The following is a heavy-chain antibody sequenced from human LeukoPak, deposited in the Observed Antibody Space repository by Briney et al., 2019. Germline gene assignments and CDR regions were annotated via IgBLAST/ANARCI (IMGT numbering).Heavy chain of an antibody. CDR1: GFSFSSYS. J-gene: IGHJ5*02. CDR3: ARDGGS. Sequence: PGGSLRLSCAASGFSFSSYSMNWVRQAPGKGLEWVSYIRSSGDTINYADSVKGRFTISRDNAKNLLLLQMNRLRDEDTAVYYCARDGGSWGQGTLVTVSS. V-gene: IGHV3-48*02. CDR2: IRSSGDTI. D-gene: IGHD3-10*01.